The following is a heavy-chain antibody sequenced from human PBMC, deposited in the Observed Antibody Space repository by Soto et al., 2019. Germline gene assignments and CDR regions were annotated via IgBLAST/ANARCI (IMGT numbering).Heavy chain of an antibody. CDR1: GGSFSGYH. J-gene: IGHJ5*02. CDR3: ARARITMVRGVKFNWFDP. Sequence: SETLSLTCAVYGGSFSGYHWSWIRQPPGKGLEWIGEINHSGSTNYNPSLKSRVTISVDTSKNQFSLKLSSVTAADTAVYYCARARITMVRGVKFNWFDPWGQGTLVTVSS. V-gene: IGHV4-34*01. CDR2: INHSGST. D-gene: IGHD3-10*01.